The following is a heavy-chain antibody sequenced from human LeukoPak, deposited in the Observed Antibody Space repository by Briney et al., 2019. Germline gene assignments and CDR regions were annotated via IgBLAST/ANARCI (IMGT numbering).Heavy chain of an antibody. CDR2: TSGSGGGT. CDR3: AKEPDAYGAGSFDF. J-gene: IGHJ4*02. CDR1: GFTFSNYA. D-gene: IGHD3-10*01. Sequence: GGSLRLSCAASGFTFSNYAMSWVRQAPGKGLQWVSSTSGSGGGTYYADSVKGRFTISSDNSQDTLYLHMNSLRVEDTAVYYCAKEPDAYGAGSFDFWGQGTLVTVSS. V-gene: IGHV3-23*01.